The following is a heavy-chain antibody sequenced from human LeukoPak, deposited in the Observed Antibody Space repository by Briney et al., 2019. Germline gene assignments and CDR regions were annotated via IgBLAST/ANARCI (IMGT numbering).Heavy chain of an antibody. V-gene: IGHV3-23*01. CDR3: ARYRNCGSGCYDAFDI. Sequence: GGSLRLSCAASGFTFSNYAMSWVRQAPGKGLEWVSAISGSGGNTYYADSVKGRFTISRDNSKNTLFLQMNSLRAEDTAVYYCARYRNCGSGCYDAFDIWGQGTMVTVSS. J-gene: IGHJ3*02. CDR1: GFTFSNYA. D-gene: IGHD2-21*02. CDR2: ISGSGGNT.